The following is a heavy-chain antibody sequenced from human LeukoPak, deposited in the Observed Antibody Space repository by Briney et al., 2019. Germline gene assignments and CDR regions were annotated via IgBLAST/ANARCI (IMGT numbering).Heavy chain of an antibody. J-gene: IGHJ5*02. Sequence: GASVKVSCKASGYTFSDHYIHWVRQAPGQGLEWMGWINPNSGGTNYAQKFQGRVTMTRDTSISTVYMELSRLRSDDTAVYYCARGYCSGGTCYLVENWLDPWGQGTLVTVSS. CDR3: ARGYCSGGTCYLVENWLDP. V-gene: IGHV1-2*02. CDR2: INPNSGGT. CDR1: GYTFSDHY. D-gene: IGHD2-15*01.